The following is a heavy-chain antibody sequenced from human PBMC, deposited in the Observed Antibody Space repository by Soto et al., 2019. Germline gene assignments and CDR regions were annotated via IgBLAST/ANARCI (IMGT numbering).Heavy chain of an antibody. CDR3: AKTIGYCGGGSGPPGWFDP. V-gene: IGHV4-39*01. CDR2: IYYSGST. D-gene: IGHD2-15*01. Sequence: PSETLSLTCTVSGGSISSSSYYWGWIRQPPGKGLEWIGSIYYSGSTYYNPSLKSRVTISVDTSKNQFSLKLSSVTAADTAVYYFAKTIGYCGGGSGPPGWFDPWGQGTLVTVSS. J-gene: IGHJ5*02. CDR1: GGSISSSSYY.